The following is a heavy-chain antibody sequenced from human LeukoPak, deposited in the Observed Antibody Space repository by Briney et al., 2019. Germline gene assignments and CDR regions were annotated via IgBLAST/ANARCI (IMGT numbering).Heavy chain of an antibody. CDR1: GVPISSRSYY. Sequence: PSETLSLTCTVSGVPISSRSYYWSWIRQPPGKGLEWIGEINHSGSTNYNPSLKSRVTISVDTSKNQFSLKLSSVTAADTAVYYCARFSRITIFGVVSHTYAYYFDYWGQGTLVTVSS. V-gene: IGHV4-39*07. J-gene: IGHJ4*02. CDR3: ARFSRITIFGVVSHTYAYYFDY. D-gene: IGHD3-3*01. CDR2: INHSGST.